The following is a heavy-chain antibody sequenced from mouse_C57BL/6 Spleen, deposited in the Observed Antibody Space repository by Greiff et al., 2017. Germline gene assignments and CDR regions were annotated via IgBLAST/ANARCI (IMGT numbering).Heavy chain of an antibody. J-gene: IGHJ2*01. Sequence: EVKLMESGAELVRPGASVKLSCTASGFNIKDDYMHWVKQRPEQGLEWIGWIDPENGDTEYASKFQGKATITADTSSNTAYLQLSSLTSEDTAVYYCTTFIYYDYPYYFDYWGQGTTLTVSS. D-gene: IGHD2-4*01. CDR1: GFNIKDDY. V-gene: IGHV14-4*01. CDR2: IDPENGDT. CDR3: TTFIYYDYPYYFDY.